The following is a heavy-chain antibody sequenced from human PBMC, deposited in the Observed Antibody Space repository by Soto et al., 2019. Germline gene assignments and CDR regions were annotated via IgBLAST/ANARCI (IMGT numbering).Heavy chain of an antibody. CDR3: ARLIGNSWLDS. CDR2: TSYRSKWYY. J-gene: IGHJ5*01. D-gene: IGHD2-8*01. V-gene: IGHV6-1*01. Sequence: SQXLSLTCSISGDSVSSNHATWDWIRQSPSRGLDWLGRTSYRSKWYYDYALSVKSRIRINPETSNSQFSLQLNYVTPDDTAVYYCARLIGNSWLDSWGQGTLVTVSS. CDR1: GDSVSSNHAT.